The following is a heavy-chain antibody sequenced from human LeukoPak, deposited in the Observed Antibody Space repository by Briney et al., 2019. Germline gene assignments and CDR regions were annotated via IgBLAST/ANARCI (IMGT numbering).Heavy chain of an antibody. Sequence: GGSLRLSRAASGFTFDDYAMPWVRQAPGKGVEWVSGISWNSGSIGYADSVKGRFTISRDNAKNSLYLQMNSLRAEDTAVYYCARDHHVEMATSWGQGTLVTVSS. CDR3: ARDHHVEMATS. V-gene: IGHV3-9*01. J-gene: IGHJ4*02. CDR2: ISWNSGSI. CDR1: GFTFDDYA. D-gene: IGHD5-24*01.